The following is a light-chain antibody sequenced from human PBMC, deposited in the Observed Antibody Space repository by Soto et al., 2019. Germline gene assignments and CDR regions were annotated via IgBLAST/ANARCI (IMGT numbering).Light chain of an antibody. CDR3: QVWDSSSDHLI. CDR1: YIGSKS. CDR2: DDS. V-gene: IGLV3-21*02. J-gene: IGLJ2*01. Sequence: SSELTQPPSVSVAPGQTARISCGGDYIGSKSVHWYQQRPGQAPVLVVYDDSDRPSGIPERFSGSNSGNTATLTISSVEGGDEADYYCQVWDSSSDHLIFGGGTKLTVL.